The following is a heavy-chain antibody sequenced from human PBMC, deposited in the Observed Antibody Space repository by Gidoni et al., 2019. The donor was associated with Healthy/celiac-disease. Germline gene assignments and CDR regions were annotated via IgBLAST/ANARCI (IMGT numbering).Heavy chain of an antibody. CDR3: ASGVVPAAADGYYYYYMDV. V-gene: IGHV4-59*01. CDR2: IYYSGST. J-gene: IGHJ6*03. Sequence: QVQLQESGPGLAKPSETLSLTCTASGGSIRSYYWSWIRQPPGKGLEWIGYIYYSGSTKYNPSLKSRVTISVDTSKNQFSLKLSSVTAADTAVYYCASGVVPAAADGYYYYYMDVWGKGTTVTVSS. D-gene: IGHD2-2*01. CDR1: GGSIRSYY.